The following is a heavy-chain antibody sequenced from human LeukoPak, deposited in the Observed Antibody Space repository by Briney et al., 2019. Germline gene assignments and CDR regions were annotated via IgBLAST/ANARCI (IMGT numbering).Heavy chain of an antibody. J-gene: IGHJ3*02. CDR3: AKGPVVVVPAALDAFDI. V-gene: IGHV3-48*04. D-gene: IGHD2-2*01. Sequence: PGGSLRLSCAASGFTFSSYSMNWVRQAPEKGLEWVSYISSTGTIYYADSVKGRFTISRDNAKNSLYLQMDSLRAEDTAVYYCAKGPVVVVPAALDAFDIWGQGTTVTVSS. CDR2: ISSTGTI. CDR1: GFTFSSYS.